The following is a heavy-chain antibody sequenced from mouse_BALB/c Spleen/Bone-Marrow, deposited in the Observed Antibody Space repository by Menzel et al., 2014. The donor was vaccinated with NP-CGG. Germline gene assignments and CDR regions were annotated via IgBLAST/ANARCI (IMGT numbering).Heavy chain of an antibody. Sequence: EVKLVESGGDLVKPGGSLKLSCAASGFTFSTYGMSWVRQTPDKRLEWVATISSGGGYTYYPDSVKGRFTISRDNAKNTLYLQMSSLKSEDTAMYYCTRQGNWDNYAMDYWGQGTSVTVS. V-gene: IGHV5-6*01. D-gene: IGHD4-1*01. CDR2: ISSGGGYT. CDR3: TRQGNWDNYAMDY. CDR1: GFTFSTYG. J-gene: IGHJ4*01.